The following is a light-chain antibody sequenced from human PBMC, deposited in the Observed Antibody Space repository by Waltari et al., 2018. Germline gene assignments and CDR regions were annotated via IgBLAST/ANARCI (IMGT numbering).Light chain of an antibody. CDR3: QQYDGLVLT. CDR2: GTS. Sequence: EIVLPQSPGTLSLSPGESATLPCRASQSVTSISFSWYQHKPGQAPRLLIYGTSNRATGIPDRFSGSGFGTDFTLTISRLEPEDFAVYYCQQYDGLVLTFGGGTKVEI. V-gene: IGKV3-20*01. J-gene: IGKJ4*01. CDR1: QSVTSIS.